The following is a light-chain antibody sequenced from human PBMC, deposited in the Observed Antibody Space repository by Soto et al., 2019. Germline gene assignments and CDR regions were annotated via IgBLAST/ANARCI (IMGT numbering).Light chain of an antibody. CDR1: RSAVGGYNY. CDR2: DVR. CDR3: SSYTGSSIYV. Sequence: QSAMPQPAAVSGSPGLSITISCTGTRSAVGGYNYVSWYQQHPGKATKLMIYDVRNRPSGASNRFSGSKSGNTASLTISGLQAEDEADYYCSSYTGSSIYVFGTGTKVTVL. V-gene: IGLV2-14*01. J-gene: IGLJ1*01.